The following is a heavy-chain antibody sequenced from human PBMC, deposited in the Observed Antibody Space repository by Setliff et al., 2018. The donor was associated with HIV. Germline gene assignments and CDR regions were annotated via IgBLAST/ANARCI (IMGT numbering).Heavy chain of an antibody. D-gene: IGHD6-19*01. Sequence: SETLSLTCTVSGGSISGGTYYWSWIRQHPGKGLRWIGYIYYSGNTYYNPSLKSRVTISVDTSKNQFSLKLSSVTAADTAVYYCARDRSFSGIAVAPTGLGYWGQGTLVTVSS. V-gene: IGHV4-31*03. J-gene: IGHJ4*02. CDR3: ARDRSFSGIAVAPTGLGY. CDR2: IYYSGNT. CDR1: GGSISGGTYY.